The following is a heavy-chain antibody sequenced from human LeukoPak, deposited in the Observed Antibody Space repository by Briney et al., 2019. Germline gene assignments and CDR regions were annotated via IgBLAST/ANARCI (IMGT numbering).Heavy chain of an antibody. CDR2: INSKSGGT. V-gene: IGHV1-2*02. CDR1: GYTFTAYI. J-gene: IGHJ4*02. D-gene: IGHD2-21*02. Sequence: ASVKVSCRASGYTFTAYIMHWVRQAPGQGLEYMGWINSKSGGTSYAQKFGGRVTMTSDTSINTVYMDLRRLGFDDTAVYYCARDDALTAMWEFDSWGQGTLVTVSS. CDR3: ARDDALTAMWEFDS.